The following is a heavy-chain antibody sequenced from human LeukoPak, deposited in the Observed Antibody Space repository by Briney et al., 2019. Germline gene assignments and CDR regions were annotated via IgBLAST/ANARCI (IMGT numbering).Heavy chain of an antibody. J-gene: IGHJ6*04. Sequence: ASVKVSCKASGYTFTNYFMHWVRLAPGQGLVWVGIINPSGSSTNYAQKFQGRVTMTTDTSKSTVYMELRSLRSEDTAVYYCARVSGYCSGGTCYGLPSHGLDVWGKGTPVTVSS. CDR2: INPSGSST. CDR1: GYTFTNYF. D-gene: IGHD2-15*01. CDR3: ARVSGYCSGGTCYGLPSHGLDV. V-gene: IGHV1-46*01.